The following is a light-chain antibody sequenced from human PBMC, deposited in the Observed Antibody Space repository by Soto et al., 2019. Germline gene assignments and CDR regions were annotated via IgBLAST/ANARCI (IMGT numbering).Light chain of an antibody. V-gene: IGLV2-14*01. CDR3: SSYTSSSTLV. CDR2: EVS. J-gene: IGLJ1*01. Sequence: QSALTQPATVSGSPGQSITSSCTGTSSDVGYYNYVSWYQQYPGKAPKLLIYEVSHRPSGISNRFSGSESGNTASLTISGLQAEDEADYYCSSYTSSSTLVFGTGTKLTVL. CDR1: SSDVGYYNY.